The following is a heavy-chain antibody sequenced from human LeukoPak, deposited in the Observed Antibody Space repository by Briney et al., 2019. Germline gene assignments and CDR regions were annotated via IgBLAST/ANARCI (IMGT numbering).Heavy chain of an antibody. CDR1: GGSISSSSYY. Sequence: SQTLSLTCTVSGGSISSSSYYWGWIRQPPGKGLEWIGSIYYSGSTYYNPSLKSRVTISVDTSKNQFSLQLNSVTPEDTAVYYCARENLGGGYLLTWFDPWGQGTLVTVSS. J-gene: IGHJ5*02. V-gene: IGHV4-39*07. CDR2: IYYSGST. CDR3: ARENLGGGYLLTWFDP. D-gene: IGHD3-16*01.